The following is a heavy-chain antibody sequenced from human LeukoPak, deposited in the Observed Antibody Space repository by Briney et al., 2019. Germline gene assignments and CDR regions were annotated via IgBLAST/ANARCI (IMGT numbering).Heavy chain of an antibody. CDR1: GDSISSGYY. V-gene: IGHV4-31*03. Sequence: SETLSLTCIVSGDSISSGYYWSWIRQLPGKGLEWIGYIYYGGSTFYSPSLKSRVTISVDPSKNQFSLKLSSVTAADTAVYYCARVRGDLYSDYWGQGTLVTVSS. J-gene: IGHJ4*02. CDR2: IYYGGST. CDR3: ARVRGDLYSDY.